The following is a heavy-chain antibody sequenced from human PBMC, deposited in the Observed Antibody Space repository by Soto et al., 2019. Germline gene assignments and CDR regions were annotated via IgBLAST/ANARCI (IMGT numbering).Heavy chain of an antibody. Sequence: QVQLVESGGGVVQPGRSLRLSCAASGFTFSSYGMHWVRQAPGKGLEWVAVISYDGSNKYYADSVKGRFTISRDKSKNMMYLKMNSLRAEDTAVYYCAKEGDGSGSSDDSYGMDVWGQGTTVTVSS. J-gene: IGHJ6*02. V-gene: IGHV3-30*18. CDR2: ISYDGSNK. CDR1: GFTFSSYG. D-gene: IGHD3-10*01. CDR3: AKEGDGSGSSDDSYGMDV.